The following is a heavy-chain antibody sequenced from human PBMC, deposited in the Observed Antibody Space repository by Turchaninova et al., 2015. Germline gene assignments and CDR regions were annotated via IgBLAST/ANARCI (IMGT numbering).Heavy chain of an antibody. Sequence: QLQLQESGPGLVKPSETLSLTCTVSGGSISSNSYYWGWIRQPPGKGLEWVGITYYSGSTSNNPSLKSRVTMSLDTSKNQFSLKLSSVTAADTAVYYCARQGATYSFDLWGQGTLVTVSS. CDR3: ARQGATYSFDL. J-gene: IGHJ4*02. D-gene: IGHD1-26*01. CDR1: GGSISSNSYY. CDR2: TYYSGST. V-gene: IGHV4-39*07.